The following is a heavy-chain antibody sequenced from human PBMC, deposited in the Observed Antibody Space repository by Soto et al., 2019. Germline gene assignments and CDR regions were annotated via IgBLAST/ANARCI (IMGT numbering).Heavy chain of an antibody. V-gene: IGHV2-5*02. CDR1: GFSLSTSGVG. CDR3: APSSSRWPLGS. CDR2: VYWDDDK. Sequence: QITLKESGPTLVKPTQTLTLTCTFSGFSLSTSGVGVVWLRQPPGKALEWLALVYWDDDKRYSPSLKSRLTITQATSTTQVVLTLNNMDHVDTATYYCAPSSSRWPLGSWGQGALVTVSS. J-gene: IGHJ5*02. D-gene: IGHD3-16*01.